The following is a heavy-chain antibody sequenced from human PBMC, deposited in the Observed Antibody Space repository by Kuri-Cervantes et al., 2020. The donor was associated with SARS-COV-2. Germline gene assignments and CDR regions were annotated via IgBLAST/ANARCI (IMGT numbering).Heavy chain of an antibody. CDR1: GASISSSNYY. CDR2: ISYSGTT. D-gene: IGHD6-19*01. Sequence: SETLSLTCTVSGASISSSNYYWGWIRQPPGKGLEWIGSISYSGTTSHNPSLKSRVTISLDTSKSQFSLRLNSVTAADTAVYYCVRHPPIAVADYYFDYWGQGALVTVSS. J-gene: IGHJ4*02. V-gene: IGHV4-39*01. CDR3: VRHPPIAVADYYFDY.